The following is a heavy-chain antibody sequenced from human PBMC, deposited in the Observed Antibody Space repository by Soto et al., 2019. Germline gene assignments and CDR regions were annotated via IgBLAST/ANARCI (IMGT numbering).Heavy chain of an antibody. CDR1: GGTFSNYT. CDR2: IIPVFGTT. J-gene: IGHJ6*02. D-gene: IGHD2-2*01. CDR3: ARSSAYIVVRKPTGNQDYYGMDV. Sequence: QVQLVQSGAEVKKPGSSVKVFCKASGGTFSNYTISWVRQAPGQGLEWMGGIIPVFGTTDYEQKFQGRVTITADGSTSTAYMTLSSLRSAHTAVYYCARSSAYIVVRKPTGNQDYYGMDVWGQGTKVTVSS. V-gene: IGHV1-69*01.